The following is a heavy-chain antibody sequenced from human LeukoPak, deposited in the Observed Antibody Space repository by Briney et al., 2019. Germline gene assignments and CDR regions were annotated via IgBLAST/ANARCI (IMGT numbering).Heavy chain of an antibody. CDR1: GGTFSNYP. J-gene: IGHJ3*02. D-gene: IGHD3-22*01. V-gene: IGHV1-69*05. CDR3: AGNTLSYYYDSSGYYNAFDI. Sequence: SVKVSCKASGGTFSNYPISWVRQAPGQGLEWMGGTIPIFGTADYAPKFQGRVTITTDESTSTSYMELSSLRSEDTAVYYCAGNTLSYYYDSSGYYNAFDIWGQGTMVTVSS. CDR2: TIPIFGTA.